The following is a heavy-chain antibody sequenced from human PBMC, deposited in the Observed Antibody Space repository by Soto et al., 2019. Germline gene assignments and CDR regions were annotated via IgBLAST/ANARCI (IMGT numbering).Heavy chain of an antibody. J-gene: IGHJ4*02. V-gene: IGHV4-39*01. CDR2: IYYSGST. CDR1: GGSISSSSYY. D-gene: IGHD1-26*01. CDR3: ARHHGGSYSY. Sequence: QLQLQESGPGLVKPSETLSLTCTVSGGSISSSSYYWGWIRQPPGKGLEWIGSIYYSGSTYYNPSLKXXVXIXGDTSKNQFSLKLSSVTAADTAVYYCARHHGGSYSYWGKGTLVTVSS.